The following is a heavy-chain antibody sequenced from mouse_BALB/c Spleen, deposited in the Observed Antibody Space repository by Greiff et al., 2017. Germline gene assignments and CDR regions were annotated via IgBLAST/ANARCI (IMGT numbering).Heavy chain of an antibody. CDR1: GFTFSSYA. J-gene: IGHJ4*01. D-gene: IGHD1-1*01. Sequence: EVKLVESGGGLVKPGGSLKLSCAASGFTFSSYAMSWVRQTPEKRLEWVASISSGGSTYYPDSVKGRFTTSRGNTRNILYLLMSSMRTEDTAMYYCAGEIPAVVDAMDYWGQGTSVTVSA. V-gene: IGHV5-6-5*01. CDR2: ISSGGST. CDR3: AGEIPAVVDAMDY.